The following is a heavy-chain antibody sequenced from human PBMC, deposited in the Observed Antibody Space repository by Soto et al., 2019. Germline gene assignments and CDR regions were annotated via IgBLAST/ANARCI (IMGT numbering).Heavy chain of an antibody. CDR3: ARHRNFWSGSSYYYYYGMDV. D-gene: IGHD3-3*01. V-gene: IGHV5-10-1*01. Sequence: GESLKISCKGSGYSFTSYWISWVRQMPGKGLEWMGRIDPSDSYTNYSPSFQGHDTISADKSISTAYLQWSSLKASDTAMYYCARHRNFWSGSSYYYYYGMDVWGQGTTVTVSS. J-gene: IGHJ6*02. CDR2: IDPSDSYT. CDR1: GYSFTSYW.